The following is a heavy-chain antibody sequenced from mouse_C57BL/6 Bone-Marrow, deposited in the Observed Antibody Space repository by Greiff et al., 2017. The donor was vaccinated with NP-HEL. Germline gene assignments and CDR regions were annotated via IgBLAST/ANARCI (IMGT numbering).Heavy chain of an antibody. CDR2: ISDGGSYT. J-gene: IGHJ2*01. D-gene: IGHD1-1*01. CDR3: AREYGRGYYFDY. V-gene: IGHV5-4*01. Sequence: EVMLVESGGGLVKPGGSLKLSCAASGFTFSSYAMSWVRQTPEKRLEWVATISDGGSYTSYPDNVKGRFTISRDNAKNNLYLQMSHLKSEDTAMYYCAREYGRGYYFDYWGQGTTLTVSS. CDR1: GFTFSSYA.